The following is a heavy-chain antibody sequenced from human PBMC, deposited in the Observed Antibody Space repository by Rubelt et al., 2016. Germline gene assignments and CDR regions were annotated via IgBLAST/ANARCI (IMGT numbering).Heavy chain of an antibody. V-gene: IGHV4-61*01. Sequence: QLQLQESGPGLVKPSETLSLTCTVSGGSVSSGSYYWSWIRQPPGKGLEWIGYIYYSGSTNYNPSLMVGGTISVDPSKNQFSLKLSSVTAADTAVYYCAREGQWLVRVDWFDPWGQGTLVTVSS. CDR2: IYYSGST. CDR1: GGSVSSGSYY. D-gene: IGHD6-19*01. J-gene: IGHJ5*02. CDR3: AREGQWLVRVDWFDP.